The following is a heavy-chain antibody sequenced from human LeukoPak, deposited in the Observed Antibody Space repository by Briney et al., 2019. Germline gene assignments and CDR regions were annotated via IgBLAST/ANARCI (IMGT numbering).Heavy chain of an antibody. CDR2: ISGSAGKI. CDR3: AGRVTGYSSGYVY. D-gene: IGHD5-18*01. Sequence: GSLRLSCVASGFTFSNYAMSWVRQAPGKGLDWVSVISGSAGKIRYAGSVKGRFTISRDNSENTVYLQMNNLRTEDTAVYYCAGRVTGYSSGYVYWGQGTLVTVSS. V-gene: IGHV3-23*01. CDR1: GFTFSNYA. J-gene: IGHJ4*02.